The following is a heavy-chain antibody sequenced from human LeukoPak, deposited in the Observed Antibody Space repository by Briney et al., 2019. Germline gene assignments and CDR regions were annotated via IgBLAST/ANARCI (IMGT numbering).Heavy chain of an antibody. CDR1: GYTFTGYY. J-gene: IGHJ4*02. CDR3: ARPIAVAGFDY. D-gene: IGHD6-19*01. V-gene: IGHV1-2*06. Sequence: ASVKVSCKASGYTFTGYYMHWVRQAPGQGLEWMGRINPNSGGTNYAQKFQGRVAMTRDTSISTAYMELSRLRSGDTAVYYCARPIAVAGFDYWGQGTLVTVSS. CDR2: INPNSGGT.